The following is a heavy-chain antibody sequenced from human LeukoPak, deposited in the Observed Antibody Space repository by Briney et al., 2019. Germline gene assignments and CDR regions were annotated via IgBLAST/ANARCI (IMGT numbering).Heavy chain of an antibody. D-gene: IGHD6-19*01. V-gene: IGHV1-18*01. Sequence: ASVKVSCKASGYTFTSYGISWVRQAPGQGLEWMGWISTYNGNTNYAQKLQGRVTMTTNTSTSTAYMELRSLRSDDTAVYYCARDRGAVAGSYGMDVWGQGTTVTVSS. CDR3: ARDRGAVAGSYGMDV. CDR2: ISTYNGNT. J-gene: IGHJ6*02. CDR1: GYTFTSYG.